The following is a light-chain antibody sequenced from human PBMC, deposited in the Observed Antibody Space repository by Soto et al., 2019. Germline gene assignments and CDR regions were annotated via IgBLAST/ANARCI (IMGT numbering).Light chain of an antibody. Sequence: QSVLTQPASVSGSPGQSITISCTGTSTDIGAYNYVSWYQQHPGKAPKLLIYEVTNRPSGVPDRFSGSKSGTSASLVISGLRSEDEADYYCAAWDNSLSGVVFGGGTKVTVL. V-gene: IGLV2-14*01. CDR1: STDIGAYNY. J-gene: IGLJ2*01. CDR3: AAWDNSLSGVV. CDR2: EVT.